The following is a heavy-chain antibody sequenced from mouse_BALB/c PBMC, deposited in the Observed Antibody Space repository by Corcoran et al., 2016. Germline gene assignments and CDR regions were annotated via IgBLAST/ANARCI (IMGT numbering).Heavy chain of an antibody. Sequence: EIQLQQTGPELVKPGASVKISCKASGYSFTDYIMLWVKQSHGKSLEWIGNINPYYGSTSYNLKFKGKATLTVDKSSSTAYMQLNSLTSEDSAVYYCARNGSRRGYFDYWGQGTTLTVSS. V-gene: IGHV1-39*01. J-gene: IGHJ2*01. D-gene: IGHD1-1*01. CDR3: ARNGSRRGYFDY. CDR2: INPYYGST. CDR1: GYSFTDYI.